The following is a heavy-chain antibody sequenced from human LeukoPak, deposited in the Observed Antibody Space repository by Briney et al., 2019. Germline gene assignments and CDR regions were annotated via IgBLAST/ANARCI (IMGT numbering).Heavy chain of an antibody. Sequence: GGSLRLSCAASGFTFSSYEMNWVRQAPGKGLEWVSFISISGSTIYYADSVKGRFPISRDNAKNSLYLQMNSLRAEDTAVYYCARTVAGLPLDAFDIWGQGTMVTVSS. CDR1: GFTFSSYE. J-gene: IGHJ3*02. CDR3: ARTVAGLPLDAFDI. CDR2: ISISGSTI. D-gene: IGHD6-19*01. V-gene: IGHV3-48*03.